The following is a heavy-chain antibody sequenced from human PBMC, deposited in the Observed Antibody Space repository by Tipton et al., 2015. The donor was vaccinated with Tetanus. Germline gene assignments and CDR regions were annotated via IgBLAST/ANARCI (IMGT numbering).Heavy chain of an antibody. CDR2: VKQDGTEK. Sequence: SLRLSCAVSEFSFSTHSMNWVRLAPGKGLEWVANVKQDGTEKYYVDSVKGRFTISRDNAGNSVYLQIDSLRAEDTAVYYCARMAYRARYFDYWGQGTLVTVSS. CDR3: ARMAYRARYFDY. D-gene: IGHD5-24*01. J-gene: IGHJ4*02. CDR1: EFSFSTHS. V-gene: IGHV3-7*03.